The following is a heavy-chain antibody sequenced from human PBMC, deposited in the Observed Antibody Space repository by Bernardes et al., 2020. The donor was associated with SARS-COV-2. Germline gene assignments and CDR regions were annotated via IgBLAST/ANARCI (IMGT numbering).Heavy chain of an antibody. V-gene: IGHV3-23*01. CDR2: ISGSGGST. D-gene: IGHD6-13*01. Sequence: GALSLSCAASGFTFSSYAMSWVRQAPGKGLEWVSAISGSGGSTYYADSVKGRFTISRDNSKNTLYLQMNSLRAEDTAVYYCAKDDKRAAGPFDYWGQGTLVTVSS. J-gene: IGHJ4*02. CDR1: GFTFSSYA. CDR3: AKDDKRAAGPFDY.